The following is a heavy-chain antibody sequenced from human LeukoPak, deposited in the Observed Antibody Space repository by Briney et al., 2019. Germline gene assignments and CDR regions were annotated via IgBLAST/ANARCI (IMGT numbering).Heavy chain of an antibody. V-gene: IGHV4-34*01. CDR2: INHSGST. D-gene: IGHD2-2*01. Sequence: SETLSLTCAVYGGSFSGYYWSWIRQPPGKGLEWIGEINHSGSTNYNPSLKSRVTISVDTSKNQFSLKLSSVTAADTAVYYCARFIPRGYCSSTSCYYFDYWGQGTLVTVSS. J-gene: IGHJ4*02. CDR3: ARFIPRGYCSSTSCYYFDY. CDR1: GGSFSGYY.